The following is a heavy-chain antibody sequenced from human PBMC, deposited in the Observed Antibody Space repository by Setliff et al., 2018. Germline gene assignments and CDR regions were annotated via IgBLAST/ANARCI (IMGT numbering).Heavy chain of an antibody. V-gene: IGHV3-48*02. CDR2: ISHKGDLV. J-gene: IGHJ5*02. CDR3: ARSPRPSLMFNWFDP. D-gene: IGHD3-10*02. Sequence: QASETLSLTCTVSGGSISSSYWSWIRQPPGKGLEWISSISHKGDLVYPADSVRGRFTTSRDNAKNSLFLQMRNLRDEDTAVYYCARSPRPSLMFNWFDPWGQGTLVTVSS. CDR1: GGSISSSY.